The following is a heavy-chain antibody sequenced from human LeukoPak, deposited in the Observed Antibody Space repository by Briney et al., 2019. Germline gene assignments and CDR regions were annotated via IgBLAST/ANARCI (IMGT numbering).Heavy chain of an antibody. CDR1: GGTFSSYA. CDR3: ASSVDDFWSGYPHNWFDP. Sequence: ASVKVSCKASGGTFSSYAISWVRQAPGQGLEWMGGIIPIFGTANYAQKFQGRVTITTDESTSTAYMELSSLRSEDTAVYYCASSVDDFWSGYPHNWFDPWGQGTLVTVSS. D-gene: IGHD3-3*01. J-gene: IGHJ5*02. CDR2: IIPIFGTA. V-gene: IGHV1-69*05.